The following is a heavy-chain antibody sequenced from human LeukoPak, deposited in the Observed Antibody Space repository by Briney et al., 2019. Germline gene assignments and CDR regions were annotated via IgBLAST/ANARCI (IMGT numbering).Heavy chain of an antibody. J-gene: IGHJ3*02. CDR3: GRVGGRSKAAKGDAFDI. Sequence: GGSLRLSCAASGFTFSSYAMHWVRQAPGKGLEWVAVISYDGSNKYYADSVKGRFTISRDNSKNTLYLQMNSLRAEDTAVYYCGRVGGRSKAAKGDAFDIWGQGTMVTVSS. D-gene: IGHD6-6*01. V-gene: IGHV3-30-3*01. CDR1: GFTFSSYA. CDR2: ISYDGSNK.